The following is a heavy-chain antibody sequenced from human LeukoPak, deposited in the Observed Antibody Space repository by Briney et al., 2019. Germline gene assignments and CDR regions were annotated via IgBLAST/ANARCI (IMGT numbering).Heavy chain of an antibody. Sequence: PSETLSLTCAVYGGSFSGYYWSWIRQPPGKGLEWIGEINHSGSTNCNPSPKSRVTISVHTSKNQFSLKLSSVTAADTAVYYCAIPRASSGYNGCFDYWGQGTLVTVSS. CDR2: INHSGST. V-gene: IGHV4-34*01. CDR3: AIPRASSGYNGCFDY. CDR1: GGSFSGYY. J-gene: IGHJ4*02. D-gene: IGHD3-22*01.